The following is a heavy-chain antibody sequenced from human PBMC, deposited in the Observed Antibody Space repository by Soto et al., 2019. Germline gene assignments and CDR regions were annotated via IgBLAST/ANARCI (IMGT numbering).Heavy chain of an antibody. CDR1: GGTFSSYA. Sequence: SVKVSCKASGGTFSSYAISWVRQAPGQGLEWMGGIIPIFGTANYAQKFQGRVTITADESTSTAYMELSSLRSEDTAVYYCARAYSSSSNYYYYGMDVWGQGTTVTVSS. CDR2: IIPIFGTA. V-gene: IGHV1-69*13. D-gene: IGHD6-6*01. CDR3: ARAYSSSSNYYYYGMDV. J-gene: IGHJ6*02.